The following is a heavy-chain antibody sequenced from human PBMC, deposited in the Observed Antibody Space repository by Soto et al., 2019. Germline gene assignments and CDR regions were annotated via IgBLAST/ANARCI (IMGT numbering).Heavy chain of an antibody. J-gene: IGHJ6*04. CDR1: GGTFSSYA. D-gene: IGHD5-18*01. Sequence: QVQLVQSGAEVQKPGSSVKVSCKASGGTFSSYAISWVRQAPGQGLEWMGGIIPIFGTANYAQKFQGRVTITADESTSTAYMELSSLRSEDTAVYYCARVGDTAMVTDYYYSGMDVWGKGTTVTVSS. CDR3: ARVGDTAMVTDYYYSGMDV. CDR2: IIPIFGTA. V-gene: IGHV1-69*01.